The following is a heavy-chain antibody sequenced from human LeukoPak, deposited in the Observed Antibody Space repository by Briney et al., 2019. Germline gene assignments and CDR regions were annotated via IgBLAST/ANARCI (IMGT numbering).Heavy chain of an antibody. V-gene: IGHV4-61*01. CDR3: ARRGYDSGSDY. J-gene: IGHJ4*02. CDR2: INHSGIT. CDR1: GGSVSSGSYY. D-gene: IGHD3-10*01. Sequence: KASETLSLTCTVSGGSVSSGSYYWSWIRQPPGKGLEWIGEINHSGITNYNPSLKSRVTISINTSKNQFSLKVTSVTAADTAVYYCARRGYDSGSDYWGQGTLVTVSS.